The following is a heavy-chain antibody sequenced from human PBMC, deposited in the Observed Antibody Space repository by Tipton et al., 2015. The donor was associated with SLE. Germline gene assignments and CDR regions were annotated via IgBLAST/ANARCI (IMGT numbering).Heavy chain of an antibody. CDR3: TRAQGIATLPDY. D-gene: IGHD6-13*01. V-gene: IGHV3-53*01. CDR2: IYSGGST. CDR1: GFTVSSNY. Sequence: QLVQSGGGLIQPGGSLRLSCAASGFTVSSNYMSWVRQAPGKGLEWVSVIYSGGSTYYADSVKGRFTISRDDSKSIAYLQMNSLKTEDTAVYFCTRAQGIATLPDYWGQGTLVTVSS. J-gene: IGHJ4*02.